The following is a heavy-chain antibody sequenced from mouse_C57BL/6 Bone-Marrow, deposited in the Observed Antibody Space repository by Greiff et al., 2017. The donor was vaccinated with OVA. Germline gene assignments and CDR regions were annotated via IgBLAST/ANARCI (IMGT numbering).Heavy chain of an antibody. Sequence: QVQLQQPGAELVMPGASVKLSCKASGYTFTSYWMHWVKQRPGQGLEWIGEIDPSDSYTNYNQKFKGKSTLTVDKSSSTAYMQLSSLTSEDSAVYYCARGAYYSNCAWFAYWGQGTLVTVSA. J-gene: IGHJ3*01. D-gene: IGHD2-5*01. V-gene: IGHV1-69*01. CDR3: ARGAYYSNCAWFAY. CDR2: IDPSDSYT. CDR1: GYTFTSYW.